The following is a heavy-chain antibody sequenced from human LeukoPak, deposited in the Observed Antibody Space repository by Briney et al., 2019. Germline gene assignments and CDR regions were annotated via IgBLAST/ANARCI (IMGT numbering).Heavy chain of an antibody. V-gene: IGHV4-30-2*01. D-gene: IGHD2-2*01. J-gene: IGHJ4*02. CDR2: IYHSGST. CDR1: GGSISSGGYS. CDR3: ARGGYCSSTSCRKYYFDY. Sequence: SQTLSLTCAVSGGSISSGGYSWSWIRQPPGKGLEWIEYIYHSGSTYCNPSLKSRVTISVDRSKNQFSLKLSSVTAADTAVYYCARGGYCSSTSCRKYYFDYWGQGTLVTVSS.